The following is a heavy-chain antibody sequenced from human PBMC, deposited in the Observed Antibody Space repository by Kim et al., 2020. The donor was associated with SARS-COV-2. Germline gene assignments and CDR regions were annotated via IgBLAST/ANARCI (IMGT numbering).Heavy chain of an antibody. V-gene: IGHV3-48*02. CDR3: ATSIAVAVGTFDY. J-gene: IGHJ4*01. D-gene: IGHD6-19*01. Sequence: YADSVTGGFTISRDNAKNSLYLQMNSLRDDDAAVYYCATSIAVAVGTFDYSGHGALVTVSS.